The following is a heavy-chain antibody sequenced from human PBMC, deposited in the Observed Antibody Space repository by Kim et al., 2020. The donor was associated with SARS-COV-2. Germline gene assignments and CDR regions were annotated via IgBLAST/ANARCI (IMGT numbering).Heavy chain of an antibody. CDR2: INHSGST. J-gene: IGHJ4*02. CDR1: GGSFSGYY. Sequence: SETLSLTCAVYGGSFSGYYWSWIRQPPGKGLEWIGEINHSGSTNYNPSLKSRVTISVDTSKNQFSLKLSSVTAADTAVYYCARGGAVVVAASGEGPGDYWGQGTLVTVSS. V-gene: IGHV4-34*01. CDR3: ARGGAVVVAASGEGPGDY. D-gene: IGHD2-15*01.